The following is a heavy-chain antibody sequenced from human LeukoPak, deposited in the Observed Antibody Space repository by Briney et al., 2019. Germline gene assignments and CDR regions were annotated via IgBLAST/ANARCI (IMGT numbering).Heavy chain of an antibody. J-gene: IGHJ4*02. D-gene: IGHD5-24*01. CDR2: VFDGKTT. CDR1: GESLNYYY. CDR3: ASGAWATRLHS. V-gene: IGHV4-34*12. Sequence: SETLSLTCAVYGESLNYYYWSWIRQSPEKGLEWIGEVFDGKTTNYNPSLKSRLTISAVTSSNQFSLNLKSVTAADTAVYYCASGAWATRLHSWAQGTLVIVSS.